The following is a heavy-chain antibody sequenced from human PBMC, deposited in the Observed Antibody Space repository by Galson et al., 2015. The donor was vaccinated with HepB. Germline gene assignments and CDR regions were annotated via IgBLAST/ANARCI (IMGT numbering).Heavy chain of an antibody. CDR2: INHSGST. CDR1: GGSFSGYY. V-gene: IGHV4-34*01. Sequence: ETLSLTCAVYGGSFSGYYWSWIRQPPGKGLEWIGEINHSGSTNYNPSLKSRVTISVDTSKNQFSLKLSSVTAADTAVYYCARGWRSCRYCSSTSSTRTYYFDYWGQGTLVTVSS. D-gene: IGHD2-2*01. CDR3: ARGWRSCRYCSSTSSTRTYYFDY. J-gene: IGHJ4*02.